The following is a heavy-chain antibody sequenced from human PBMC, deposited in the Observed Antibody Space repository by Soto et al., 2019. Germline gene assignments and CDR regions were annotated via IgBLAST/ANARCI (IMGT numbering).Heavy chain of an antibody. V-gene: IGHV1-69*06. D-gene: IGHD1-26*01. CDR3: ARAIKRWEVNYYFDF. CDR2: IVVISNTA. J-gene: IGHJ4*02. Sequence: SWVRQAPGHGPEGMGGIVVISNTAEYSQRFQDRVTITADTSTNTLYMELGSLTVEDTAVYYCARAIKRWEVNYYFDFWGQGTLVTVSS.